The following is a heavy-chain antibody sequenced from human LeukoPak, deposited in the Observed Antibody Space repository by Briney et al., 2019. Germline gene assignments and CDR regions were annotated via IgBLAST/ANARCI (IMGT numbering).Heavy chain of an antibody. Sequence: KPGGSLRLSCAASGFTFSDYCMSWIRQAPGKGLEWVSYISSSGSTIYYADSVKGRFTISRGNAKNSLYLQMNSLRAEDTAVYYCATSYSYGQPEFDYWGQGTLVTVSS. CDR3: ATSYSYGQPEFDY. D-gene: IGHD5-18*01. V-gene: IGHV3-11*01. J-gene: IGHJ4*02. CDR2: ISSSGSTI. CDR1: GFTFSDYC.